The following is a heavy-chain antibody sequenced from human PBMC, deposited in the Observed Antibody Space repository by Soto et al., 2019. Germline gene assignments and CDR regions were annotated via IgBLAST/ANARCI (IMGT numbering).Heavy chain of an antibody. CDR2: ISGSGGYT. D-gene: IGHD2-8*01. Sequence: EVQLLESGGGLVQPGGSLRLSCAASGFTFNSYAMSWVRQAPGKGLEWVSVISGSGGYTYYADSVKGRFTISRDNSKNTLSLQMNSLRAEDTAVDYCAKRVRVSVGYLDFWGQGTLVTVSS. CDR3: AKRVRVSVGYLDF. J-gene: IGHJ4*02. V-gene: IGHV3-23*01. CDR1: GFTFNSYA.